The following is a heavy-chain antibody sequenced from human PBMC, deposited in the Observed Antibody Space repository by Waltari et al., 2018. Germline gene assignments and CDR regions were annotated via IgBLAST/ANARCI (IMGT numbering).Heavy chain of an antibody. CDR1: SGAISGYY. J-gene: IGHJ3*01. D-gene: IGHD1-7*01. CDR2: IYYTGST. V-gene: IGHV4-59*01. CDR3: ARGHLNSPFDD. Sequence: VQLQESDPGLVKPSETLSLTCSVSSGAISGYYVSWIRQAPGKKLEWIGNIYYTGSTNYNPSLKSRATISLDTSKNQLSLQLDSMTAADTAVYYCARGHLNSPFDDWGQGAMVAVSS.